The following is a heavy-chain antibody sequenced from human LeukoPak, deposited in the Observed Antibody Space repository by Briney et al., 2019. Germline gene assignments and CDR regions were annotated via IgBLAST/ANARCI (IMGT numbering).Heavy chain of an antibody. CDR1: GGSISSGNYY. D-gene: IGHD3-3*01. V-gene: IGHV4-61*09. CDR2: IYTSGST. CDR3: AREGYDSL. J-gene: IGHJ4*02. Sequence: SETLSLTCTVSGGSISSGNYYWSWIRQPAGKGLEWIGHIYTSGSTNYNPSLKSRVTISVDTSKNQFSLKLSSVTAADTAVYYCAREGYDSLWGQGTLVTVSS.